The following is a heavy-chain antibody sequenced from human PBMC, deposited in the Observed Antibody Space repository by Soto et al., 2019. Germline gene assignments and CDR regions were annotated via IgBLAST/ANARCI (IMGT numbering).Heavy chain of an antibody. J-gene: IGHJ6*02. D-gene: IGHD3-22*01. V-gene: IGHV3-53*01. CDR1: GFTVSSNY. Sequence: PGGSLRLSCAASGFTVSSNYMRWVRQAPGKGLEWVSVIYSGGSTYYADSVKGRFTISRDNSKNTLYLQMNSLRAEDTAVYYCARANTHYYDSSGYPVIYYYYGMDVWGQGTTVTVS. CDR3: ARANTHYYDSSGYPVIYYYYGMDV. CDR2: IYSGGST.